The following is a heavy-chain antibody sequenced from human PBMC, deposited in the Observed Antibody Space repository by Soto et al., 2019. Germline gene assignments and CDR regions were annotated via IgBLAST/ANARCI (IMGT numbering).Heavy chain of an antibody. D-gene: IGHD2-2*01. J-gene: IGHJ6*02. V-gene: IGHV4-39*01. Sequence: LPECLYLTCTVSVTPISGRIYNCWWIRQPPGKKPDGNGSIYYSGSTYYNPSLKSRVTISVDTSKNQFSLKLSSVTAADTAVYYCARVLGYCSSTSCLDYYYYGMDVWGQGTTVTVSS. CDR3: ARVLGYCSSTSCLDYYYYGMDV. CDR1: VTPISGRIYN. CDR2: IYYSGST.